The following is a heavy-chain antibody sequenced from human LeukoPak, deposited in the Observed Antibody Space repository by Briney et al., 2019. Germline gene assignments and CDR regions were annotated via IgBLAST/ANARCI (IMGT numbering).Heavy chain of an antibody. Sequence: GGSLRLSCAASGFTFSSYSMNWVRQAPGKGLEWVSSISSSSSYIYYADSVKGRFTISRDNAKNSLYLQMNSLRAEDTAVYYCARRYCSSISCYVNDYWGQGTLVTVSS. D-gene: IGHD2-2*01. J-gene: IGHJ4*02. V-gene: IGHV3-21*01. CDR1: GFTFSSYS. CDR2: ISSSSSYI. CDR3: ARRYCSSISCYVNDY.